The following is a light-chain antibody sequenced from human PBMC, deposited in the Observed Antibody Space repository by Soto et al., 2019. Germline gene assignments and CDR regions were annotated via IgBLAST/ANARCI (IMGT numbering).Light chain of an antibody. Sequence: QSVLTQPPSVSGAPGQRVTISCTGSSSNIGAGYDVHWYQQPPGTAPKLLIYGNSNRPSGVPDRFSGSKSGTSASLAITGLQAEDEADYYCQSYDSSLRVYVFGTGTKVTVL. CDR3: QSYDSSLRVYV. CDR2: GNS. J-gene: IGLJ1*01. V-gene: IGLV1-40*01. CDR1: SSNIGAGYD.